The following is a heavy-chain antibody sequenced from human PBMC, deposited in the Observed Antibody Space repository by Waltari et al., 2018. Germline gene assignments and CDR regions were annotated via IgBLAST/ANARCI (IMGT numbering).Heavy chain of an antibody. D-gene: IGHD3-9*01. Sequence: EVQLEESGGGVVQPGGSLRLSCAASGFTFDAFALHCVRQAPGKGLEWVSLITWDARSTYYADSVKGRFAISRDNGKDFLYLQMNSLRPDDTALYYCVKEAAGYDSLIANGLDVWGQGTTVTVSS. V-gene: IGHV3-43D*04. CDR2: ITWDARST. CDR1: GFTFDAFA. CDR3: VKEAAGYDSLIANGLDV. J-gene: IGHJ6*02.